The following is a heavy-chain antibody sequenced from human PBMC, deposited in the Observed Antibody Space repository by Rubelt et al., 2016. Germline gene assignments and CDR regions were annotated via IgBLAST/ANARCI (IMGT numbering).Heavy chain of an antibody. CDR2: ISAYKGDT. V-gene: IGHV1-18*01. CDR3: ARTLGSSYSVLGY. J-gene: IGHJ4*02. D-gene: IGHD6-6*01. CDR1: GYPFTSFG. Sequence: QVQLVQSGPEVKKPGASVKVSCKSSGYPFTSFGIGWVRQAPGHGLECIVWISAYKGDTNFAQKFRGGCTMTTDTSTGTVYMELRSLRSDDTAVYYCARTLGSSYSVLGYWGQGTLVTVSS.